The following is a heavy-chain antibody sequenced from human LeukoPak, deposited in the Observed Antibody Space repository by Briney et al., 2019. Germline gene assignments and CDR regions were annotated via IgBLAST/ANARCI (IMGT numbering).Heavy chain of an antibody. CDR2: INDGGYT. CDR1: DESFGGPY. CDR3: ARAFGNVRGAT. V-gene: IGHV4-34*01. J-gene: IGHJ5*02. D-gene: IGHD3-10*01. Sequence: SETLSLTCGVYDESFGGPYWSWIRQPPGKGLEWIGEINDGGYTNYYPSLESRVTLSVDTSKKQFSLNLRSVTAADTAVYYCARAFGNVRGATWGQGTLVTVSS.